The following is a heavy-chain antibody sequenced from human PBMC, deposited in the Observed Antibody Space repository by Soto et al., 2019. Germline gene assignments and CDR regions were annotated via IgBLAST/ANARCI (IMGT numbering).Heavy chain of an antibody. J-gene: IGHJ4*02. CDR2: INPSGDTT. Sequence: QVQLVQSGAEVKKPGASVKVSCKASGYTFTSYYMHWVRQAPGQGLEWMGIINPSGDTTTYAQNFQGRVTMTRDTSTTTVYMELSGLRSEDTAVYYCARDWALDYWGQGTLVTVSS. CDR1: GYTFTSYY. V-gene: IGHV1-46*01. CDR3: ARDWALDY. D-gene: IGHD7-27*01.